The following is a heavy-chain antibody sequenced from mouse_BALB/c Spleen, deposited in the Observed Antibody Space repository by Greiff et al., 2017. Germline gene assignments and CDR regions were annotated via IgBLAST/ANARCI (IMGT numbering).Heavy chain of an antibody. D-gene: IGHD2-1*01. CDR1: GYTFTSYW. V-gene: IGHV1-69*02. CDR2: IDPSDSET. CDR3: AKDGNILYAMDY. Sequence: QVQLQQPGAELVKPGAPVKLSCKASGYTFTSYWMNWVKQRPGRGLEWIGRIDPSDSETHYNQKFKDKATLTVDKSSSTAYIQLSSLTSEDSAVYYCAKDGNILYAMDYWGQGTSVTVSS. J-gene: IGHJ4*01.